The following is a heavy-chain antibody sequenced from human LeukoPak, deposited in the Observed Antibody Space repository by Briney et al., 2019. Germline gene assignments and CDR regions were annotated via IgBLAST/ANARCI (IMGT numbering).Heavy chain of an antibody. D-gene: IGHD6-19*01. Sequence: KTGGSLRLSCAASGFTFSSYSMNWVRQAPGKGLEWVSSISSSSSYIFYADSVKGRFTISRDNAKNSLYLQMNSLRAEDTAVYYCAREVVSSGWYRGTYFDYWGQGTLVTVSS. CDR3: AREVVSSGWYRGTYFDY. J-gene: IGHJ4*02. V-gene: IGHV3-21*01. CDR1: GFTFSSYS. CDR2: ISSSSSYI.